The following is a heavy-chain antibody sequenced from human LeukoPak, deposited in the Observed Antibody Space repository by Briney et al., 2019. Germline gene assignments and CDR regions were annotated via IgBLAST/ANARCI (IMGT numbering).Heavy chain of an antibody. J-gene: IGHJ4*02. D-gene: IGHD3-22*01. CDR1: GGSLSSGPYY. V-gene: IGHV4-31*01. Sequence: PSETLSLTCTVSGGSLSSGPYYWSWIRQPPGKGLEWIGYINYSGTTYYNPSLKSPALISIDTSKNQFSLKLSSVTAADTAVYYCARADDSSGYCYYYYFDYWGQGALITVSS. CDR2: INYSGTT. CDR3: ARADDSSGYCYYYYFDY.